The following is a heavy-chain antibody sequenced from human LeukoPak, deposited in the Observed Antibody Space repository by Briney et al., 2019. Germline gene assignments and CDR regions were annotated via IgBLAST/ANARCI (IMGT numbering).Heavy chain of an antibody. CDR1: GGSISSGDYY. V-gene: IGHV4-30-4*08. Sequence: SQTLSLTCTVSGGSISSGDYYWSWIRQPPGKRLEWIGYIYYSGSTYYNPSLKSRVTISVDTSKNQFSLKLSSVTAADTAVYYCASTISTSPGWFDPWGQGTLVTVSS. CDR2: IYYSGST. J-gene: IGHJ5*02. D-gene: IGHD3-3*01. CDR3: ASTISTSPGWFDP.